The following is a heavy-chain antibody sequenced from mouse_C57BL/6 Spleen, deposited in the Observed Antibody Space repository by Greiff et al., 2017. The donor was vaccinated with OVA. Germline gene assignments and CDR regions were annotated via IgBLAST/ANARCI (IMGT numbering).Heavy chain of an antibody. CDR3: AREGDGSSYAWFAY. D-gene: IGHD1-1*01. J-gene: IGHJ3*01. CDR1: GYSITSGYY. V-gene: IGHV3-6*01. CDR2: ISYDGSN. Sequence: EVKLQQSGPGLVKPSQSLSLTCSVTGYSITSGYYWNWIRQFPGNKLEWMGYISYDGSNNYNPSLKNRISITRDTSKNQFFLKLNSVTTEDTATYYCAREGDGSSYAWFAYWGQGTLVTVSA.